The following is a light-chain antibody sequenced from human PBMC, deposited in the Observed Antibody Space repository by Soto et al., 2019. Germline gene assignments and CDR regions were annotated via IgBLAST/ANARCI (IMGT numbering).Light chain of an antibody. J-gene: IGKJ2*01. CDR3: QQYNIGYT. Sequence: IQMTQSPSTLSASVGDRVTITCRASQSIDKWVAWFQQKSGRAPKLLIYDAATLQRGVPSRFSGTGSGTDFSLTISSLQPEDFATYYCQQYNIGYTFGQGTRLDIK. CDR2: DAA. CDR1: QSIDKW. V-gene: IGKV1-5*01.